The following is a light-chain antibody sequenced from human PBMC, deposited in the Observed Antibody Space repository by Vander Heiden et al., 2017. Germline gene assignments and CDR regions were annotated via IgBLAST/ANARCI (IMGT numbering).Light chain of an antibody. Sequence: DIQMTQSPSSLSASVGDRVTITCRASQSISSYLNWYHKKPGKAPKLLIYGASSLQSGVPSRFSGGGSGTDFTLTITSLQPEDFATYYCQQSYSTPPTFGQGTNLEIK. V-gene: IGKV1-39*01. CDR1: QSISSY. J-gene: IGKJ2*01. CDR2: GAS. CDR3: QQSYSTPPT.